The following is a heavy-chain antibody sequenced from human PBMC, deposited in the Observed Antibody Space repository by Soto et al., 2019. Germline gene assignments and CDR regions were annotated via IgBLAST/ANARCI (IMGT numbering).Heavy chain of an antibody. V-gene: IGHV1-18*01. CDR2: VSGDNGNT. CDR1: GYTFSSHG. CDR3: ARDLGYCRSGTCQWEGFDA. J-gene: IGHJ5*02. D-gene: IGHD2-15*01. Sequence: QGQLVQSGAEVKKPGTSVKVSCTASGYTFSSHGISWVRQAPGQGLQWIGWVSGDNGNTNYAQSPQGRVTMTTDTSTNTGYMELRLLRSDDTAVDDCARDLGYCRSGTCQWEGFDAWGQGTLVIVSS.